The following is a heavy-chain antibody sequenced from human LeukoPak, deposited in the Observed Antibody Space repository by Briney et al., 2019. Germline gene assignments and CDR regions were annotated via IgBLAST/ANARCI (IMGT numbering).Heavy chain of an antibody. CDR1: GFTFDDYA. CDR3: AREVATVDYYYYMDV. Sequence: GGSLRLSCAASGFTFDDYAMHWVRQAPGKGLEWVSAISWNSGSIGYADSVKGRFIISRDNAKNSLSLQMSGLRAEDTALYYCAREVATVDYYYYMDVWGKGATVTVSS. CDR2: ISWNSGSI. D-gene: IGHD5-12*01. J-gene: IGHJ6*03. V-gene: IGHV3-9*01.